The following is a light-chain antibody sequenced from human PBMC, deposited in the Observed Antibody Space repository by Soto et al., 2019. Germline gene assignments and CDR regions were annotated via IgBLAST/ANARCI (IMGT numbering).Light chain of an antibody. CDR1: QSISSW. Sequence: TQSPSTLSASVGDRVTITCRASQSISSWLAWYQQKPGKAPNLLIYKASSLESGVPSRFSGSGSGTEFTLTISSLQPDDFATYYCQQYESYSVTFGQGTRLEIK. CDR2: KAS. CDR3: QQYESYSVT. V-gene: IGKV1-5*03. J-gene: IGKJ5*01.